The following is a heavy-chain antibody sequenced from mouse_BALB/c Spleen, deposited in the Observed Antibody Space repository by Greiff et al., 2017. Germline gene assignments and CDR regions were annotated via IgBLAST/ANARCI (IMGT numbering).Heavy chain of an antibody. Sequence: VQLQQSGAELARPGASVKMSCKASGYTFTSYTMHWVKQRPGQGLEWIGYINPSSGYTNYNQKFKDKATLTAYKSSSTAYMQLSSLTSEDSAGYYCASYDGYYYAMDDWGQGTSVTVSA. CDR3: ASYDGYYYAMDD. CDR2: INPSSGYT. J-gene: IGHJ4*01. CDR1: GYTFTSYT. V-gene: IGHV1-4*01. D-gene: IGHD1-2*01.